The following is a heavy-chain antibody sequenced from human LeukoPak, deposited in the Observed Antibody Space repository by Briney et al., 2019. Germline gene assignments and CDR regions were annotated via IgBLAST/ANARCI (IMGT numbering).Heavy chain of an antibody. CDR3: ARGSYGDYAGH. J-gene: IGHJ4*02. CDR2: IIPILGIA. CDR1: GGTFSSYA. Sequence: SVKVSCKASGGTFSSYAISWVRQAPGQGLEWMGRIIPILGIANYAQKFQGRVTITADKSTSTAYMELSSLRSEDTAVYYCARGSYGDYAGHWGQGTLVTVSS. V-gene: IGHV1-69*04. D-gene: IGHD4-17*01.